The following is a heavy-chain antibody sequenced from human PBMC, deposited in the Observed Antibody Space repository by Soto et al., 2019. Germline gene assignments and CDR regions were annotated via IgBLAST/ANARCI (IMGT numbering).Heavy chain of an antibody. CDR2: IRGDGGQK. J-gene: IGHJ4*02. CDR3: ARGYYGSDY. V-gene: IGHV3-7*01. Sequence: EVQLVESGGGLVQPGGSLRLSCAASGFTFTTYWMNWVRQAPGKGLEWVARIRGDGGQKFYVGSVEGRFTISRDNAKNSLSLELNSLRAEDTAVYYCARGYYGSDYWGQGTLVTVSS. D-gene: IGHD3-10*01. CDR1: GFTFTTYW.